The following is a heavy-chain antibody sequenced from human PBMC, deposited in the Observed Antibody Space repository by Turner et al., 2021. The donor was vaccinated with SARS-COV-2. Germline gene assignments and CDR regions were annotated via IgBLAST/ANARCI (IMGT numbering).Heavy chain of an antibody. CDR3: ASSSGYSSNWYLKH. Sequence: EVQLVESGGGLVQPGGSLRLPCAPSGFTVSSNYITWARQAPGKGLEWVSVIYSGSSTYYADSVKGRFTISRHNSKNTLYLQMNSLRPEDTAVYYCASSSGYSSNWYLKHWGQGTLVTVSS. V-gene: IGHV3-53*04. J-gene: IGHJ4*02. D-gene: IGHD6-13*01. CDR2: IYSGSST. CDR1: GFTVSSNY.